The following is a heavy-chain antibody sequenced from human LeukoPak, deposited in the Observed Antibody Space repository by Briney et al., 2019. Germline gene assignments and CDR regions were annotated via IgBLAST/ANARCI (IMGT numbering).Heavy chain of an antibody. CDR1: GGTFSSYA. CDR3: ARDLPYYYDSSGYYSSPNRPTTFDY. Sequence: ASVKVSCKASGGTFSSYAISWVRQAPGQGLEWMGWISAYNGNTNYAQKLQGRVTMTTDTSTSTAYMELRSLRSDDTAVYYCARDLPYYYDSSGYYSSPNRPTTFDYWGQGTLVTVSS. CDR2: ISAYNGNT. D-gene: IGHD3-22*01. V-gene: IGHV1-18*01. J-gene: IGHJ4*02.